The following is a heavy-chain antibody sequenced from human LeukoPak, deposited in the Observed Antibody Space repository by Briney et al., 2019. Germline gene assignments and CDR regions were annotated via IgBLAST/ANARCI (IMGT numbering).Heavy chain of an antibody. CDR2: TYSGGST. V-gene: IGHV3-53*01. D-gene: IGHD1-7*01. CDR1: GFTVSSNY. J-gene: IGHJ3*02. Sequence: GGSLRLSCAASGFTVSSNYMSWVRQAPGKGLEWVSVTYSGGSTYYADSVKGRFTISRDNAKNSLYLQMNSLRAEDTAVYYCARDSGNYLDAFDIWGQGTMVTVSS. CDR3: ARDSGNYLDAFDI.